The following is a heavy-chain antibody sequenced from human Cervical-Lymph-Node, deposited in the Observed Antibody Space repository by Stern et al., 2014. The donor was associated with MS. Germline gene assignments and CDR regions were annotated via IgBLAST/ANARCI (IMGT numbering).Heavy chain of an antibody. CDR3: AHSSLSVGVSFDY. CDR1: GFSLSSVGEG. V-gene: IGHV2-5*02. D-gene: IGHD3-10*01. Sequence: EYGPTLVKPTQTLTLTCRVSGFSLSSVGEGVGWIRQPPGKALEWLAFSYWDDDLPDRPSLKGRLTTPKDTSKNLVFLKMTNMDPMDTATYYCAHSSLSVGVSFDYWGQGTLITVSS. J-gene: IGHJ4*02. CDR2: SYWDDDL.